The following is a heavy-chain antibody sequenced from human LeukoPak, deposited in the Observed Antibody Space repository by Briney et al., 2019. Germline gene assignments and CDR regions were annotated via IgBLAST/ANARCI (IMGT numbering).Heavy chain of an antibody. CDR2: INPNSGDT. Sequence: ASVKVSCKASGYFFTGYYMHWVRQAPGQGLEWMGWINPNSGDTNFAQKFQGRVTMTRDTSINTAYVELTRLRSDDTAVYYCARDSGHYFNDDRSNNWGQGTLVTVSS. D-gene: IGHD3-22*01. CDR3: ARDSGHYFNDDRSNN. V-gene: IGHV1-2*02. J-gene: IGHJ4*02. CDR1: GYFFTGYY.